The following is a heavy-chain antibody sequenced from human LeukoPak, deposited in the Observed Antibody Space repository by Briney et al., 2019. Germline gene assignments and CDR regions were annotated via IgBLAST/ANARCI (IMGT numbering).Heavy chain of an antibody. D-gene: IGHD3-10*01. CDR2: VSDSETT. CDR3: ATRPAETTWFGVFDY. CDR1: GASMHNHY. V-gene: IGHV4-59*11. Sequence: PSETLSLTCSVSGASMHNHYWSGIQQPPGKALEWIGYVSDSETTNYNPSLKSRVSMSVDTSKNEFSLRLSSVTAADTALYYCATRPAETTWFGVFDYWSRGTLVTVSS. J-gene: IGHJ4*02.